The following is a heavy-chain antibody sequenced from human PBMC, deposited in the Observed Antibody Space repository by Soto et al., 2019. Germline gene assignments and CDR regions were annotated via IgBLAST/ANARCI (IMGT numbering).Heavy chain of an antibody. V-gene: IGHV4-34*01. CDR2: INHSGST. D-gene: IGHD7-27*01. J-gene: IGHJ4*02. Sequence: SDTLSLTCAVYGGSFSGYYWSWIRQPPGKGLEWIGEINHSGSTNYNPSLKSRVTISVDTSKNQFSLKLSSVTAADTAVYYCARGNWGSYYFDYWGQGTLVTVSS. CDR3: ARGNWGSYYFDY. CDR1: GGSFSGYY.